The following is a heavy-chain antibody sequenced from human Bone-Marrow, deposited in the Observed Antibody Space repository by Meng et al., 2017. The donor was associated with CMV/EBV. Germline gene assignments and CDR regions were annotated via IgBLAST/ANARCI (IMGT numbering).Heavy chain of an antibody. Sequence: SVKVSCKASGGTFSSYSINWVRQAPGQGLEWMGGIIPMFDATDFAQNFQGRVTITTDESTTTAYMELSSLTSEDTAIYYCARLQAQTGTTLFDYWGQGTLVTVT. CDR1: GGTFSSYS. CDR2: IIPMFDAT. CDR3: ARLQAQTGTTLFDY. J-gene: IGHJ4*02. V-gene: IGHV1-69*05. D-gene: IGHD1-7*01.